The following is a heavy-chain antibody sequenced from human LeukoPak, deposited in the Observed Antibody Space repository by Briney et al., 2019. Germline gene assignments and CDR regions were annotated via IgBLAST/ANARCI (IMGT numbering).Heavy chain of an antibody. J-gene: IGHJ4*02. CDR3: AKEGRSLQTY. D-gene: IGHD5-24*01. V-gene: IGHV3-7*03. CDR2: IKEDGTET. Sequence: GGSLRLSCVASGFTFSNYGMSWVRLAPGKGLEWVANIKEDGTETYYVDSVKGRFTISRDNAKNSLYLQMNSLRVEDTAVYYCAKEGRSLQTYWGQGTLVTVSS. CDR1: GFTFSNYG.